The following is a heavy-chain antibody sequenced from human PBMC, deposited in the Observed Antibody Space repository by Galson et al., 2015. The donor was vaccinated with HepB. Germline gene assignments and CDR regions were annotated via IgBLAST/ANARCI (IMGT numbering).Heavy chain of an antibody. Sequence: SLRLSCAASGFTFSSYSMNWVRQAPGKGLEWVSYISSSSSTIYYADSVKGRFTISRDNAKNSLYLQMNSLRAEDTAVYYCARDPLKGGSDYWGQGTLVTVSS. J-gene: IGHJ4*02. CDR2: ISSSSSTI. CDR1: GFTFSSYS. V-gene: IGHV3-48*01. D-gene: IGHD3-16*01. CDR3: ARDPLKGGSDY.